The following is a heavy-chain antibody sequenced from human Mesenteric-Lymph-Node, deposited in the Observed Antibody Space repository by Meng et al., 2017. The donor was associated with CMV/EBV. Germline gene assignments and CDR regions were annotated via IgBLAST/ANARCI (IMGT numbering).Heavy chain of an antibody. Sequence: SETLSLTCAVYGGSFSGYYWSWIRQPPGKGLEWIGEINHSGSTNYNPSLKSRVTISVDTSKNQFSLKLSSVTAADTAVYYCAAVPAAIFSFDYWGQGRLVTVSS. CDR2: INHSGST. J-gene: IGHJ4*02. V-gene: IGHV4-34*01. CDR1: GGSFSGYY. CDR3: AAVPAAIFSFDY. D-gene: IGHD2-2*02.